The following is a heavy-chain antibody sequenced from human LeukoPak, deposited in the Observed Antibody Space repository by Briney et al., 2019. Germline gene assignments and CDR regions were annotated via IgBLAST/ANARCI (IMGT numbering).Heavy chain of an antibody. Sequence: PSETLSLTCTVSGGSISSSSYYRGWLRQPPGKGLEWIGSIYYSGSTYYNPSLKSRVTISVDTSKNQFSLKLSSVTAADTAVYYCARRSYGDYYYYYYMDVWGKGTTVTVSS. CDR3: ARRSYGDYYYYYYMDV. V-gene: IGHV4-39*01. J-gene: IGHJ6*03. CDR2: IYYSGST. D-gene: IGHD5-18*01. CDR1: GGSISSSSYY.